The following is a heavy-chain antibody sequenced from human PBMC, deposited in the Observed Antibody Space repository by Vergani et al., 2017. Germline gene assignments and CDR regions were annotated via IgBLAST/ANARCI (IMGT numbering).Heavy chain of an antibody. CDR3: AREYPLTGSYQTVFDY. V-gene: IGHV3-48*03. CDR1: GFSFSDYE. CDR2: ISSRGSSI. Sequence: EVQLVESGGGLVQPGGSLRLSCAASGFSFSDYEMNWVRQAPGKGLEGVSCISSRGSSIYYADSVKGRFTISRDNAKKSLYLQMNSLRAEDTALYYCAREYPLTGSYQTVFDYWGQGTLVTVSS. J-gene: IGHJ4*02. D-gene: IGHD1-26*01.